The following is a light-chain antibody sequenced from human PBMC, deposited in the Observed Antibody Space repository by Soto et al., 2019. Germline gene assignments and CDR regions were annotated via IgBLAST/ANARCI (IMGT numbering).Light chain of an antibody. CDR1: SSDVGRYNT. V-gene: IGLV2-14*01. J-gene: IGLJ1*01. Sequence: QSALTQPASVSGSPGQTITISCTGTSSDVGRYNTVSWYQHNPGKAPKLIIYEVTHRPAGISDRFSASKSGNTASLTISGLQAEDEADYYCNSLRVNHLYVFGSGTKLTVL. CDR3: NSLRVNHLYV. CDR2: EVT.